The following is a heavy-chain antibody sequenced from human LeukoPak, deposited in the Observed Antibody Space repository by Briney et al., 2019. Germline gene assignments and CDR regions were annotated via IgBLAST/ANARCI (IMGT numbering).Heavy chain of an antibody. Sequence: GASVKVSCKASGFTFTSSAMQWVRQARGQRLEWMGLINAYNGNTNYATKVPSRVTMTTDTSTSTAYMELRSLRSDDTAVYSCARDRALFAWFGGHYYGMDAWGQGTTVTVSS. CDR3: ARDRALFAWFGGHYYGMDA. V-gene: IGHV1-18*01. D-gene: IGHD3-10*01. CDR2: INAYNGNT. J-gene: IGHJ6*02. CDR1: GFTFTSSA.